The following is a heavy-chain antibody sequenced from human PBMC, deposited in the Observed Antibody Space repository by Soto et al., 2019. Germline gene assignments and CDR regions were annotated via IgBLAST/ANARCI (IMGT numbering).Heavy chain of an antibody. CDR3: ARGGIAGRIFDY. CDR1: GVSFSGYY. J-gene: IGHJ4*02. V-gene: IGHV4-34*01. D-gene: IGHD6-6*01. Sequence: NPSGTLSLSCAVYGVSFSGYYWSWIRQPPGKGLEWIGEINHSGSTNYNPSLKSRVTISVDTSKNLYSLNLSPVTAAETAVYYCARGGIAGRIFDYWGQGTLVTVSS. CDR2: INHSGST.